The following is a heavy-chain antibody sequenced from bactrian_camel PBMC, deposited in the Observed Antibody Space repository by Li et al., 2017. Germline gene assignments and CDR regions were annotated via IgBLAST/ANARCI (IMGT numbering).Heavy chain of an antibody. CDR2: TDSDGSNT. CDR1: GLTFVTFDA. V-gene: IGHV3S54*01. J-gene: IGHJ7*01. Sequence: HVQLVESGGGSVQAGETLRLSCTTSGLTFVTFDAPDMAWYRQAPGKECEAIASTDSDGSNTYYADSVKGRFTISRDNAKNTLYLQLNSLKTEDTAFYYCARYNNRGMDYWGTGTQVTVS. D-gene: IGHD2*01.